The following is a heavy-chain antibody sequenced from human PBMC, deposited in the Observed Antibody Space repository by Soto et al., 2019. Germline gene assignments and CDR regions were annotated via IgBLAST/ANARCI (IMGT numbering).Heavy chain of an antibody. Sequence: GGSLRLSCAASGFTFSNYGVHWVRQAPGKGLEWVAVISYDGSHKNYADSVKGRFTISRDNSRNTLYLQMNSLRAEDTAVYCCAKDGLSGRHHYYGMDVWGQGTTVTVSS. D-gene: IGHD6-19*01. CDR2: ISYDGSHK. V-gene: IGHV3-30*18. CDR1: GFTFSNYG. J-gene: IGHJ6*02. CDR3: AKDGLSGRHHYYGMDV.